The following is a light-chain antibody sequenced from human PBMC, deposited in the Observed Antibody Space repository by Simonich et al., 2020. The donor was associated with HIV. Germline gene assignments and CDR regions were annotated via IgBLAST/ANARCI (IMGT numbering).Light chain of an antibody. CDR3: SSYTFSTTLV. Sequence: QSALTQPASVSGSPGQSITISCTGTSSDFGGYNYVSWYQYHPGKAPQLQIYDFSNRPSGVSNRFSGSKSGNTASLTISGHQAEDEADYYCSSYTFSTTLVFGGGTKLTVL. V-gene: IGLV2-14*03. J-gene: IGLJ3*02. CDR2: DFS. CDR1: SSDFGGYNY.